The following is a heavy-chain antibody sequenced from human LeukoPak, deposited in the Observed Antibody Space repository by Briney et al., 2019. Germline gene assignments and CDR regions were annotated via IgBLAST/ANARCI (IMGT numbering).Heavy chain of an antibody. CDR3: ARVLSMVRGVINEGFDY. CDR1: GFTFSSYG. D-gene: IGHD3-10*01. Sequence: GRSLRLSCAASGFTFSSYGMHWVRQAPGKGLEWVAVIWYDGSNKYYADSVKGRFTISRDNSKNTLYLQMNSLRAEDTAVYYCARVLSMVRGVINEGFDYWGQGTLVTVSS. J-gene: IGHJ4*02. CDR2: IWYDGSNK. V-gene: IGHV3-33*01.